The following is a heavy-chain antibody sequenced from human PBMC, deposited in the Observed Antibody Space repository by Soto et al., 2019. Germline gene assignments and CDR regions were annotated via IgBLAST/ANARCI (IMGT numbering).Heavy chain of an antibody. CDR1: GCTFSSYA. J-gene: IGHJ4*02. CDR2: ISGSGGTT. CDR3: AKDQIAVECISPRAHGIDY. V-gene: IGHV3-23*01. Sequence: EVQLLESGGGLVQPGGSLRLSCAASGCTFSSYAMSWVRQAPGEGLEWVSGISGSGGTTSYADSVKGRFTITRDNSKNTVYLQMNSLRAEDPAVYYCAKDQIAVECISPRAHGIDYWGQGKLVTVSS. D-gene: IGHD3-3*01.